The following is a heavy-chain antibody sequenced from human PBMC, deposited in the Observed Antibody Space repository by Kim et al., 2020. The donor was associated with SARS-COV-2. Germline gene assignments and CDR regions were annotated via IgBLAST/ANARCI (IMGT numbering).Heavy chain of an antibody. Sequence: GGSLRLSCEASGFTFSSYEMNWVRQATGKGLEWVSYISGSGTTIYYADSVRGRFTISRDNDKNSLYLQMNSLRAEDTAVYYFARGPNYSPFDYWGQGTLV. CDR1: GFTFSSYE. D-gene: IGHD4-4*01. CDR3: ARGPNYSPFDY. V-gene: IGHV3-48*03. J-gene: IGHJ4*02. CDR2: ISGSGTTI.